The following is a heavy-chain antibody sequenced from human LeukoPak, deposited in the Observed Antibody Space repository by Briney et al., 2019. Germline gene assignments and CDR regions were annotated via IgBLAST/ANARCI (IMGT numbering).Heavy chain of an antibody. CDR2: INPNSGGT. CDR1: GYTFTRYY. CDR3: ASVHRRLGESGSN. J-gene: IGHJ4*02. V-gene: IGHV1-2*02. Sequence: ASVKVSCKASGYTFTRYYMHWVRQAPGQGLEWMGWINPNSGGTNYAQKFLGRVTMTRDTSISTAYMELSRLRSDDTAVYYCASVHRRLGESGSNWGQGTLVTVSS. D-gene: IGHD3-16*01.